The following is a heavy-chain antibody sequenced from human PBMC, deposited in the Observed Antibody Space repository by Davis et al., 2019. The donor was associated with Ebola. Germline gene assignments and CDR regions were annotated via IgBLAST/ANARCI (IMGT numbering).Heavy chain of an antibody. V-gene: IGHV3-48*03. CDR3: ARDRESYDFWSGYFDY. CDR1: GFTFSSYE. CDR2: ISSSGSTI. J-gene: IGHJ4*02. D-gene: IGHD3-3*01. Sequence: GGSLRLSCAASGFTFSSYEMNWVRQAPGKGLEWVSYISSSGSTIYYADSVKGRFTISRDNAKNSLYLQMNSLRAEDTAVYYCARDRESYDFWSGYFDYWGQGTLVTVSS.